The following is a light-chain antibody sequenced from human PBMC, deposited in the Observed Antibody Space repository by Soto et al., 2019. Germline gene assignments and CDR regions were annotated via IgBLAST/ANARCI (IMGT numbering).Light chain of an antibody. J-gene: IGKJ1*01. V-gene: IGKV3-20*01. CDR1: QSVSSY. CDR2: GAS. CDR3: QQYGSSSWT. Sequence: EIVMAQSPATLSVSPGERATLSCRASQSVSSYLAWYQQKPGQAPRLLIYGASSRATGIPDRFSGSGSGTDFTLTISRLEPEDFAVYYCQQYGSSSWTFGHGTKVDI.